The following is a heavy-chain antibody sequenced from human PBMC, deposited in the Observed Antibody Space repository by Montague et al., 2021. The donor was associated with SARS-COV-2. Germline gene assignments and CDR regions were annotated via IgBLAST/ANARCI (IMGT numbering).Heavy chain of an antibody. CDR3: ARACCTGSGCYGGLGGGLYDYNYYMDV. J-gene: IGHJ6*03. D-gene: IGHD2-8*02. V-gene: IGHV4-4*07. CDR1: GASINTYY. Sequence: SETLSLTCAVSGASINTYYWTWIRQPAGTGLEWIGGIYAGGSTSHNPSLRTRVTMSVDTSKNQVSLKLSSVTAADTAVYYCARACCTGSGCYGGLGGGLYDYNYYMDVWGKGTAVTVSS. CDR2: IYAGGST.